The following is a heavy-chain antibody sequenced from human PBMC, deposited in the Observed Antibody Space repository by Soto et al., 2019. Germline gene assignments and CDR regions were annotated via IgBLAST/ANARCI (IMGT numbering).Heavy chain of an antibody. CDR3: AREKVRGVIISAAVDI. CDR2: INHSGST. J-gene: IGHJ3*02. V-gene: IGHV4-34*01. D-gene: IGHD3-10*01. CDR1: GGSFSGYS. Sequence: SETLSLACAVYGGSFSGYSWSWIRQPPGKGLEWIGEINHSGSTNYNPSLQSRVTISVETSKNPFSLTLSSVTAADTAVYYCAREKVRGVIISAAVDIWGQGTMVTGSS.